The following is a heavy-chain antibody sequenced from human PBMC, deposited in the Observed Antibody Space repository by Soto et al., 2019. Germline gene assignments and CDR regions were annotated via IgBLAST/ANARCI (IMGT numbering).Heavy chain of an antibody. J-gene: IGHJ4*02. CDR1: GGYISSRDYY. V-gene: IGHV4-30-4*02. CDR2: IYYSGST. D-gene: IGHD4-17*01. Sequence: SDTLSLTFTFSGGYISSRDYYWSWIRQPPGKGLEWIGYIYYSGSTYYNPSLKSRVTISVDTSKNQFSLKLSSVTAADTAVYYCARRQYGDYFDYWGQGNLVTVSS. CDR3: ARRQYGDYFDY.